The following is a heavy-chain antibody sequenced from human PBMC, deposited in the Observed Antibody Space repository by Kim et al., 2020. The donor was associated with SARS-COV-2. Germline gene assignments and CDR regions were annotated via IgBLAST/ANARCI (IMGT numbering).Heavy chain of an antibody. CDR2: INHSGST. V-gene: IGHV4-34*01. CDR3: ARPGSGYYYFDY. D-gene: IGHD3-3*01. Sequence: SETLSLTCAVYGGSFSGYYWSWIRQPPGKGLEWIGEINHSGSTNYNPSLKSRVTISVDTSKNQFSLKLSSVTAADTAVYYCARPGSGYYYFDYWGQGTLVTVSS. J-gene: IGHJ4*02. CDR1: GGSFSGYY.